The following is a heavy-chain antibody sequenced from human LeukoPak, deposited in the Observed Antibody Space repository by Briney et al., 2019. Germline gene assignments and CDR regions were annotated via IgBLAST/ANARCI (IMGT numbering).Heavy chain of an antibody. CDR1: GYTFTSYG. D-gene: IGHD3-3*01. Sequence: ASVKVSCKASGYTFTSYGISWVRQAPGQGLEWMGSISAYNGNANYAQKLQGRVTMTTDTSTSTAYMELRSLRSDDTAVYYCARAENSITIFGVVTAGNFDYWGQGTLVTVSS. CDR3: ARAENSITIFGVVTAGNFDY. V-gene: IGHV1-18*01. J-gene: IGHJ4*02. CDR2: ISAYNGNA.